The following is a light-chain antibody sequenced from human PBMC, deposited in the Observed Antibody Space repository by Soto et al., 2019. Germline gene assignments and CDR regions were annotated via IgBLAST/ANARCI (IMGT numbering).Light chain of an antibody. CDR1: QSVSSSY. CDR3: QQYGSSPLT. V-gene: IGKV3-20*01. CDR2: HAS. Sequence: EIVLTQSPGTLSLSPGERATLSCRASQSVSSSYLAWYQHKPGQAPRLLIFHASSRATGIPDRLSGSGSGTDFTLTISRLEPEDFGVYYCQQYGSSPLTFGPGNKVDIK. J-gene: IGKJ3*01.